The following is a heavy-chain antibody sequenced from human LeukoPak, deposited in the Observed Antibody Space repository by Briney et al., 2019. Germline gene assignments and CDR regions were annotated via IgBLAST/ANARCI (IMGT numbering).Heavy chain of an antibody. Sequence: SETLSLTCTVSGGSISTYYWNWIRQPPGKGLEWIGYIYHSGSTNYNPSLKSRVTMSVDTSKNQFSLKLTSVTAADTAVYYCARGYDSKSTVFDNWGQGTLVTVFS. CDR1: GGSISTYY. V-gene: IGHV4-59*01. CDR3: ARGYDSKSTVFDN. J-gene: IGHJ4*02. CDR2: IYHSGST. D-gene: IGHD5-12*01.